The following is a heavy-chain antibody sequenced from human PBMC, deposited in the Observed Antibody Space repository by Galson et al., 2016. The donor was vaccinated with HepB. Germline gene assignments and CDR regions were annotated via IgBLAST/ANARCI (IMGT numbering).Heavy chain of an antibody. Sequence: SLRLSCAASGFTFSEFYMTWIRQAPGKGLEWLSYISGSSRSYTDYADSVKGRFTISRDNANDSLYLQMNSLRAEDTAVYYCARTRSIPIFDGMDVWGQGTTVTASS. CDR1: GFTFSEFY. D-gene: IGHD3-3*01. CDR2: ISGSSRSYT. CDR3: ARTRSIPIFDGMDV. J-gene: IGHJ6*02. V-gene: IGHV3-11*06.